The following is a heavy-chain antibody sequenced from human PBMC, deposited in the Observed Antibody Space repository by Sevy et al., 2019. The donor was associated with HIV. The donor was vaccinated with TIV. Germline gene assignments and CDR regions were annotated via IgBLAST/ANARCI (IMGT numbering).Heavy chain of an antibody. J-gene: IGHJ3*02. CDR3: AREGAGNAFDI. Sequence: SETLSLTCTVSGGTISSGGYYWSRIRQHPGKGQEWIGYIYYSGSTYYNPSLKSRVTISVDTSKNQFSLKLSSVTAADTAVYYCAREGAGNAFDIWGQGTMVTVSS. CDR2: IYYSGST. CDR1: GGTISSGGYY. V-gene: IGHV4-31*03.